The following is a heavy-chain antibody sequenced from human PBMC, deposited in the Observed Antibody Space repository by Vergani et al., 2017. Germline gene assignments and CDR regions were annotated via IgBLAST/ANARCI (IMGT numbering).Heavy chain of an antibody. CDR2: NNPNSGGT. D-gene: IGHD4-17*01. CDR3: ARRSELLTTTVMTFANY. J-gene: IGHJ4*02. V-gene: IGHV1-2*02. Sequence: QVQLVQSGAEVKKPGASVKVSCKASGYTFTGYYMHWVRQAPGQGLEWMGWNNPNSGGTNYAQKFQGRVTMTRDTSISTAYMELSRLRSDDTAVYYCARRSELLTTTVMTFANYWGQGTLVTVSS. CDR1: GYTFTGYY.